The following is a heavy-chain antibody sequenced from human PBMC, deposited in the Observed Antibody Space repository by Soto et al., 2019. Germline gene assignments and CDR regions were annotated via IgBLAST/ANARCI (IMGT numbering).Heavy chain of an antibody. V-gene: IGHV5-51*01. CDR3: ARSWIGLFCIGWYSPSGYYNYGIDV. Sequence: PGESLKISCKASGYSFTTYWIGWVRQMPGKGLEWMGIIYPGDSDTKYSPSLQGQVSISADTSISTAYLQWTSLKASDTAMYYCARSWIGLFCIGWYSPSGYYNYGIDVWGQGTKVTVSS. CDR2: IYPGDSDT. J-gene: IGHJ6*02. D-gene: IGHD6-19*01. CDR1: GYSFTTYW.